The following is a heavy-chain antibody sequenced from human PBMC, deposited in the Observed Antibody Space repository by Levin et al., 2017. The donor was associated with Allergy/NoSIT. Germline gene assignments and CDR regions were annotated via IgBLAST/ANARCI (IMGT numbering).Heavy chain of an antibody. CDR1: GYTFTSYD. D-gene: IGHD4-11*01. CDR2: MNPNSGNT. Sequence: ASVKVSCKASGYTFTSYDINWVRQATGQGLEWMGWMNPNSGNTGYAQKFQGRVTMTRNTSISTAYMELSSLRSEDTAVYYCARVRRTVTIPPRNWFDPWGQGTLVTVSS. J-gene: IGHJ5*02. CDR3: ARVRRTVTIPPRNWFDP. V-gene: IGHV1-8*01.